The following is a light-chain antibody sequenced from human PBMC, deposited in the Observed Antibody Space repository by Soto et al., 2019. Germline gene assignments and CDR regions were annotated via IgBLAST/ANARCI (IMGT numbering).Light chain of an antibody. CDR3: QQRSTWPLGK. V-gene: IGKV3-11*01. Sequence: EIVLTQSPATLSLSPGERATLSCRASQSVSTFLAWYQQNPGLAPRLLMYDASKRATGIPARFSGSGSGTDCALTISSLEPEDFAVYNCQQRSTWPLGKFGQGTRVEIK. CDR1: QSVSTF. J-gene: IGKJ1*01. CDR2: DAS.